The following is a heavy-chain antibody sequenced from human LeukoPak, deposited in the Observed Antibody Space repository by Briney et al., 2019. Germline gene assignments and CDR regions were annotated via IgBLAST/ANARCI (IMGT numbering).Heavy chain of an antibody. J-gene: IGHJ6*02. Sequence: GGSLRLSCAASGFTFSSYRMHWVRHAPGKGLVWVSRINSDGSSTSYADSVKGRFTISRDNAKNTLYLQMNSLRAEDTAVYYCARDRPYCSGGSCFDDYYYGMDVWGQGTTVTVSS. D-gene: IGHD2-15*01. CDR2: INSDGSST. V-gene: IGHV3-74*01. CDR3: ARDRPYCSGGSCFDDYYYGMDV. CDR1: GFTFSSYR.